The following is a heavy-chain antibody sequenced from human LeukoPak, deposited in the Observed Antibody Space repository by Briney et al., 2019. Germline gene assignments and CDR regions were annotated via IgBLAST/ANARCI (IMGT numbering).Heavy chain of an antibody. CDR2: ISAYNGNT. CDR3: ARDYLIGVYGNWFDP. V-gene: IGHV1-18*01. Sequence: EASVKVSCKASGYTFTSYGISWVRQAPGQGLEWMGWISAYNGNTNYAQKLQGRVTMTTDTSTNTAYMELRSLRSDDTAVYYCARDYLIGVYGNWFDPWGQGTLVTVSS. J-gene: IGHJ5*02. D-gene: IGHD2-21*01. CDR1: GYTFTSYG.